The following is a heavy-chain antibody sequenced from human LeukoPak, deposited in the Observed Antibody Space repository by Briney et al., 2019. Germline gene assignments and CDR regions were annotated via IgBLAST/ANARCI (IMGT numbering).Heavy chain of an antibody. CDR1: GDSISNYY. J-gene: IGHJ5*02. V-gene: IGHV4-59*01. CDR3: ARGGGDYNGSGDWFDP. D-gene: IGHD3-10*01. Sequence: SETLSLTRSVSGDSISNYYWTWIRQPPGQGLEWIGYIYYTGQTSYNPSLKSRVTISVDTSKGHFSLRLTSVTAADTAMYYCARGGGDYNGSGDWFDPWGQGTLVTVSS. CDR2: IYYTGQT.